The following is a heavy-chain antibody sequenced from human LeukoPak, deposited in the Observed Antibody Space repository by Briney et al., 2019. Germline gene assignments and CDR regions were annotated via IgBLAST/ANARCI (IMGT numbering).Heavy chain of an antibody. CDR1: GGSISSYY. CDR2: IYYSGST. D-gene: IGHD2-15*01. Sequence: SETLSLTCTVSGGSISSYYWSWIRQPPGKGLEWIGYIYYSGSTNYNPSLKSRVTISVDTSKNQFSLKLSSVTAADTAVYYCARLVVVAAKWFDPWGQGTPVTVSS. CDR3: ARLVVVAAKWFDP. J-gene: IGHJ5*02. V-gene: IGHV4-59*01.